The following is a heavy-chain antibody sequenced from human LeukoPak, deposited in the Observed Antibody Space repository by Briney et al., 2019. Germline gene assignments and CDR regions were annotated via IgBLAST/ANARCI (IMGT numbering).Heavy chain of an antibody. Sequence: GGSLRLSCAASGFTFDDYAMHWVRQAPGKGLEWVSGISWNSGSIGYADSVKGRFTISRDNAKNSLYLQMNSLRAEDTALYYCAKDQAPTMVRGVTLDYWGQGTLVTVSS. CDR3: AKDQAPTMVRGVTLDY. J-gene: IGHJ4*02. V-gene: IGHV3-9*01. CDR1: GFTFDDYA. CDR2: ISWNSGSI. D-gene: IGHD3-10*01.